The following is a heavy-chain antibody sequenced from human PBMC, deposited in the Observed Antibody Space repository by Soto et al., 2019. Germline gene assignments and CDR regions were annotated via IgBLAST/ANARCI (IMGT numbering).Heavy chain of an antibody. CDR3: ARDPHPSGSSWPSNYFDY. V-gene: IGHV3-7*05. CDR1: GFTFSSYW. J-gene: IGHJ4*02. CDR2: IKQDGSEK. D-gene: IGHD6-13*01. Sequence: GGSLRLSCAASGFTFSSYWMSWVRQAPGKGLEWVANIKQDGSEKYYVDSVKGRFTISRDNAKNSLYLQMNSLRAEDTAVYYCARDPHPSGSSWPSNYFDYWGQGTLVTVSS.